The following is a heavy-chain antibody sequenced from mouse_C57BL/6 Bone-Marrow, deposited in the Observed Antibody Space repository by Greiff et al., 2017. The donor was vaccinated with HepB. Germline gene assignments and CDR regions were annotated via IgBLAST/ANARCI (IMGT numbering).Heavy chain of an antibody. CDR1: GYTFTSYT. D-gene: IGHD1-1*01. J-gene: IGHJ4*01. CDR3: AGSITTVAMDY. CDR2: INPSSGYT. V-gene: IGHV1-4*01. Sequence: VQLQQSGAELARPGASVKMSCKASGYTFTSYTMHWVKQRPGQGLEWIGYINPSSGYTKYNQKFKDKATLTADKSSSTAYMQLSSLTSEDSAVYYCAGSITTVAMDYWGQGTSVTVSS.